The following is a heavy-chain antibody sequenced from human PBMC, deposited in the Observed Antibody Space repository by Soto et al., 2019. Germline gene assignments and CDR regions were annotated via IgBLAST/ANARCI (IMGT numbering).Heavy chain of an antibody. CDR2: IKSNTDGGTT. Sequence: EVQLVESGGGLVKPGGSLRLSCAASGIIFSSAWMAWVCQAPGKGLEWVGRIKSNTDGGTTEYAVPVKGRFTISRDDSKNTLYLQMNTLTTEDTAVYYCTTAGSPSTRDYWGQGTLVTVSS. CDR3: TTAGSPSTRDY. CDR1: GIIFSSAW. V-gene: IGHV3-15*01. D-gene: IGHD6-13*01. J-gene: IGHJ4*02.